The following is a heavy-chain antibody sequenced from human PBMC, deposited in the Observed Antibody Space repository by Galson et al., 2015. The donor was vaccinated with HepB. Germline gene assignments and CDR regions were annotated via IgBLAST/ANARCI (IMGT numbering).Heavy chain of an antibody. Sequence: LRLSCAASGFTFSNYAFHWARQPPGKGLEWIGEIYHRGSTNYNPSLKSRVSISIDTSNNQFSLRLDSVTAADTALYFCAREAEYLRSFDYWGQGSLVTVTS. V-gene: IGHV4-34*01. CDR3: AREAEYLRSFDY. J-gene: IGHJ4*02. CDR1: GFTFSNYA. D-gene: IGHD5-12*01. CDR2: IYHRGST.